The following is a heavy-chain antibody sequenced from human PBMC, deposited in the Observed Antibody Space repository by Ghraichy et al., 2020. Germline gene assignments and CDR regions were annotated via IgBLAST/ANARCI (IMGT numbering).Heavy chain of an antibody. CDR2: IYTSGST. CDR1: GGSISSYY. CDR3: AREGSDSSLYYDAFDI. D-gene: IGHD6-13*01. J-gene: IGHJ3*02. Sequence: SETLSLTCTVSGGSISSYYWSWIRQPAGKGLEWIGRIYTSGSTNYNPSLKSRVTMSVDTSKNQFSLKLSSVTAADTAVYYCAREGSDSSLYYDAFDIWGQGTMVTVSS. V-gene: IGHV4-4*07.